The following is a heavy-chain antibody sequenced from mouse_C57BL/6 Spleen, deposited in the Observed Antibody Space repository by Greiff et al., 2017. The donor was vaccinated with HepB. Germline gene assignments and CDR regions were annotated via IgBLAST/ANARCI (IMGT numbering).Heavy chain of an antibody. D-gene: IGHD1-1*01. CDR2: IDPVNGDT. CDR1: GFNIKDDY. Sequence: EVQLQQSGAELVRPGASVKLSCTASGFNIKDDYMHWVKQRPEQGLEWIGWIDPVNGDTEYSSKFQGKATLTANTSSYTADLPLSSLTSEGTAVYYCSTPPYGSSFAWFAYWGQGTLLTVSA. CDR3: STPPYGSSFAWFAY. V-gene: IGHV14-4*01. J-gene: IGHJ3*01.